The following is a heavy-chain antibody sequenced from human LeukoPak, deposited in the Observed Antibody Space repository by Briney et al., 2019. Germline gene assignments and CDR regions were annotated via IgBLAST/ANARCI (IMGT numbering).Heavy chain of an antibody. CDR1: GGSISSYY. V-gene: IGHV4-4*07. CDR3: ARDGSKYYDFWSGYYHWFDP. D-gene: IGHD3-3*01. J-gene: IGHJ5*02. CDR2: IYTSGST. Sequence: SETLSLTCTVSGGSISSYYWSWIRQPAGKGLEWIGRIYTSGSTNYNPSLKSRVTMSVDTSKNQFSLKLSSVPAADTAVYYCARDGSKYYDFWSGYYHWFDPWGQGTLVTVSS.